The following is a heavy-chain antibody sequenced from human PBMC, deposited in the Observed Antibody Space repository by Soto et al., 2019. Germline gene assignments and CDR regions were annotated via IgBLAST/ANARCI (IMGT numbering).Heavy chain of an antibody. CDR3: ARDTKSYDRDYYNYGMDV. J-gene: IGHJ6*02. CDR2: IYYSGST. D-gene: IGHD5-12*01. CDR1: GGSISSYY. Sequence: SETLTVTCTASGGSISSYYWSWIRQPPGKGLEWIGYIYYSGSTNYNPSLKSRVTISVDTSKNQFSLKLSSVTAADTAVYYCARDTKSYDRDYYNYGMDVWGQGTTVTVSS. V-gene: IGHV4-59*01.